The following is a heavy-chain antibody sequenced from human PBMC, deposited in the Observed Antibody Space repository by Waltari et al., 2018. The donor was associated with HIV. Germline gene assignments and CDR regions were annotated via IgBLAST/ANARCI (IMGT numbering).Heavy chain of an antibody. J-gene: IGHJ6*02. CDR2: ISSSSIYI. CDR1: GFPSRCYC. V-gene: IGHV3-21*01. Sequence: EVQLVESGGGLVKPGGSLRLHCAASGFPSRCYCMNGVRQAPGKGREWVSSISSSSIYISYADSVKGRFTISRDNAENSLYLQMNSLRAEDTAVYYCARQDSSGGNYYYGMDVWGQGTTVTVSS. CDR3: ARQDSSGGNYYYGMDV. D-gene: IGHD3-22*01.